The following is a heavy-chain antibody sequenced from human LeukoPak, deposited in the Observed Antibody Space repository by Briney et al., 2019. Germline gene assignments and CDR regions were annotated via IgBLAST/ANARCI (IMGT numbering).Heavy chain of an antibody. V-gene: IGHV1-18*01. CDR2: FSTYNGDT. D-gene: IGHD3-16*01. CDR3: AIGQGVTWGGADVYDV. Sequence: ASVKVSCKASGGTFSSYAISWVRPAPGQRPEWMGWFSTYNGDTKYAQKLKGRVTLTADTLTRTAYMELRTLISDDTPTYYGAIGQGVTWGGADVYDVWGQGTTVIVSS. J-gene: IGHJ3*01. CDR1: GGTFSSYA.